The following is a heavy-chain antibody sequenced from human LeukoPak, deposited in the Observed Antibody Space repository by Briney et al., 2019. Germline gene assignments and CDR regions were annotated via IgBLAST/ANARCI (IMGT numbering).Heavy chain of an antibody. V-gene: IGHV1-24*01. CDR2: FDPEDGET. CDR3: APGIRGYYYSNAFDI. Sequence: ASVKVSCKVSGYTLTELSMHWVRQAPGKGLEWMGGFDPEDGETIYAQKFQGRVTMTEDTSTDTAYMELSSLRSEDTAVYYCAPGIRGYYYSNAFDIWGQGTMVTVFS. CDR1: GYTLTELS. D-gene: IGHD3-22*01. J-gene: IGHJ3*02.